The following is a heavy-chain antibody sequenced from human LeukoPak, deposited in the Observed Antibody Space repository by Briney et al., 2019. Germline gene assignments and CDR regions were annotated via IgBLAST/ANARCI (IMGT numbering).Heavy chain of an antibody. CDR1: GFTFSSYW. Sequence: GGSLRLSCAASGFTFSSYWMSWVRQAPGKGLEWVANIKQDGSEKYYVDSVKGRFTISRDNAKNSLYLQMNSLRAEDTAVYYCGREVVPAANIHWFDPWGQGTLVTVSS. V-gene: IGHV3-7*01. CDR3: GREVVPAANIHWFDP. D-gene: IGHD2-2*01. CDR2: IKQDGSEK. J-gene: IGHJ5*02.